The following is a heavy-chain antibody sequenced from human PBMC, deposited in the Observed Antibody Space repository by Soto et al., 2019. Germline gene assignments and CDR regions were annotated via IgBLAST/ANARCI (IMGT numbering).Heavy chain of an antibody. D-gene: IGHD3-22*01. CDR1: GGSVSSGSHY. CDR3: ARDVEHASSGYYYRGVFWFDP. J-gene: IGHJ5*02. Sequence: PSETLSLTCTVSGGSVSSGSHYWSWIRQPPGKGLEWIGYIYNSGSTNYNPSLKSRVAISVDTSKNQFSLRLRAVAAADTAVYYCARDVEHASSGYYYRGVFWFDPWGQGTLVTVSS. CDR2: IYNSGST. V-gene: IGHV4-61*01.